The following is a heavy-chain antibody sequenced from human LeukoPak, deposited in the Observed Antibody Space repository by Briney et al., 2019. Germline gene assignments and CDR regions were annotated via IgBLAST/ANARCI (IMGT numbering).Heavy chain of an antibody. V-gene: IGHV3-66*01. Sequence: PGGSLRLSCAASGFTVSSNYMSWVRQAPGKGLEWVSVIYSGGSTYYADSVKGRFTISRDNSKNTLYLLMNSLRAEDTAVYYCARVSPYQGYSYVDYWGQGTLVTVSS. J-gene: IGHJ4*02. CDR1: GFTVSSNY. CDR3: ARVSPYQGYSYVDY. D-gene: IGHD5-18*01. CDR2: IYSGGST.